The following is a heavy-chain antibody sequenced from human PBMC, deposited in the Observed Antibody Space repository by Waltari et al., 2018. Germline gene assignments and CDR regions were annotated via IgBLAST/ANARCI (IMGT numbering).Heavy chain of an antibody. Sequence: EVQLVESGGGLVKPGGSLRLPCVASGFTISSVGMTWVGKAPGKGLEWVANIKQDGSEKYYVGSVKGRFTITRDNTKNSLYLEMSNLRAEDTAVYYCGRDRLVGGLDPWGQGTLVTVSS. CDR2: IKQDGSEK. J-gene: IGHJ5*02. D-gene: IGHD1-26*01. CDR3: GRDRLVGGLDP. V-gene: IGHV3-7*01. CDR1: GFTISSVG.